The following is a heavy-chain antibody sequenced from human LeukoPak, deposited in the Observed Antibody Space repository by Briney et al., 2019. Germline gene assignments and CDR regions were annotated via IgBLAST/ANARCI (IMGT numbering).Heavy chain of an antibody. V-gene: IGHV4-61*02. CDR2: IYTSGST. Sequence: PSETLSLTCTVSGGSISSGSYYWSWIRQPAGKGLEWIGRIYTSGSTNYNPSLKSRVTISVDTSKNQFSLKLSSVTAADTAVYYCARQRRYCSSTSCSPFDYWGQGTLVTVSS. CDR3: ARQRRYCSSTSCSPFDY. D-gene: IGHD2-2*01. CDR1: GGSISSGSYY. J-gene: IGHJ4*02.